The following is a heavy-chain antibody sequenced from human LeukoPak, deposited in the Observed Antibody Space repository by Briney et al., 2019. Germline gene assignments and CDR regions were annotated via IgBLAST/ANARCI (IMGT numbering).Heavy chain of an antibody. CDR3: ARDPGIWELSFRPPDY. D-gene: IGHD3-16*02. Sequence: ASVKVSCKASGYTFTGYYMHWVRQAPGQGLEWMGRINPNSGGTNYAQKFQGRVTMTRDTSISTAYMELSRPRSDDTAVYYCARDPGIWELSFRPPDYWGQGTLVTVSS. V-gene: IGHV1-2*06. CDR1: GYTFTGYY. CDR2: INPNSGGT. J-gene: IGHJ4*02.